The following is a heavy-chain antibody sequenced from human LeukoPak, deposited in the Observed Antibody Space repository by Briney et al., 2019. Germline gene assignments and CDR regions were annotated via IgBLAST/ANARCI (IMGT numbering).Heavy chain of an antibody. D-gene: IGHD2-15*01. CDR3: ARAPYCSGGSCPIDY. Sequence: ASVKVSCKASGYTFTGYYMHWVRQAPGQGLEWMGWINPNSGGTDYAQKFQGRVTMTRDTSISTAYMELSRLRSDDTAVYYCARAPYCSGGSCPIDYWGQGTLVTVSS. CDR2: INPNSGGT. J-gene: IGHJ4*02. V-gene: IGHV1-2*02. CDR1: GYTFTGYY.